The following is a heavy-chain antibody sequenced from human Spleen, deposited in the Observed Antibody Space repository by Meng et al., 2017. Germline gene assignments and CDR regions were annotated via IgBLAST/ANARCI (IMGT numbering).Heavy chain of an antibody. CDR2: INHSGST. CDR3: ARGPTTMAHDFDY. D-gene: IGHD4-11*01. J-gene: IGHJ4*02. V-gene: IGHV4-34*01. CDR1: GGAFSDYS. Sequence: QVGEGRLKPSETLSLTFVVSGGAFSDYSWSWLPQPPGKGLEWIGEINHSGSTNYNPSLESRATISVDTSQNNLSLKLSSVTAADSAVYYCARGPTTMAHDFDYWGQGTLVTVS.